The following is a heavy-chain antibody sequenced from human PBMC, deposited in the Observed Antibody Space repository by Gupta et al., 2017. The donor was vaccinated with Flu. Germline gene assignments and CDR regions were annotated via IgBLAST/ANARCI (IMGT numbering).Heavy chain of an antibody. CDR3: AKDWKWNYNNYGMNV. V-gene: IGHV3-30*18. CDR1: GFSFSNYG. Sequence: QEQVVESGGGVVQPGRSLRLSCAASGFSFSNYGMPWVRQAPGKGLEWVAVISYDGSNKYYADSVKGRFTISRDNSKNTLYLQMNSLRTEDTAVYYCAKDWKWNYNNYGMNVWGQGTTVTVSS. J-gene: IGHJ6*02. CDR2: ISYDGSNK. D-gene: IGHD5-24*01.